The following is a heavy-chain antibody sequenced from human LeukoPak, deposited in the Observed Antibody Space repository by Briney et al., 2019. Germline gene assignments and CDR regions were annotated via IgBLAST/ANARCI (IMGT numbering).Heavy chain of an antibody. Sequence: GESLKISCKGSGYSFTSYWIGWVRQMPGKGLEWMGIIYPGDSDTRYSPSFQGQVTISADKSISTAYLQWNSLKASDTAMYYCAGLPHYYDSSGYYVDYWGQGTLVTVSS. CDR3: AGLPHYYDSSGYYVDY. V-gene: IGHV5-51*01. CDR1: GYSFTSYW. J-gene: IGHJ4*02. CDR2: IYPGDSDT. D-gene: IGHD3-22*01.